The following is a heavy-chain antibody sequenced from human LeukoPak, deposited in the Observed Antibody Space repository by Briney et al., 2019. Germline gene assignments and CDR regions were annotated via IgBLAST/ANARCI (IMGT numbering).Heavy chain of an antibody. CDR2: ISSSSSYI. CDR3: ASHCSGGSCYGVLYY. J-gene: IGHJ4*02. Sequence: GGSLRLSCAASGFTFSSYSMNWVRQAPGKGLEWVSSISSSSSYIYYADSVKGRFTISRDNAKNSLYLQMNSLRAEDTAVYYRASHCSGGSCYGVLYYWGQGTLVTVSS. D-gene: IGHD2-15*01. V-gene: IGHV3-21*01. CDR1: GFTFSSYS.